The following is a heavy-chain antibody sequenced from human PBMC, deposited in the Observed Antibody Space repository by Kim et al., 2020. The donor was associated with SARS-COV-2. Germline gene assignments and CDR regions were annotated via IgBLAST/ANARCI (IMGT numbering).Heavy chain of an antibody. CDR2: ISGSGGST. V-gene: IGHV3-23*01. J-gene: IGHJ4*02. D-gene: IGHD3-10*01. Sequence: GGSLRLSCAASGFTFSSYAMSWVRQAPGKGLEWVSAISGSGGSTYYADSVKGRFTISRDNSKNTLYLQMNSLRAEDTAVYYCAKVPNQDNYYGSGMGYWGQGTLVTVSS. CDR1: GFTFSSYA. CDR3: AKVPNQDNYYGSGMGY.